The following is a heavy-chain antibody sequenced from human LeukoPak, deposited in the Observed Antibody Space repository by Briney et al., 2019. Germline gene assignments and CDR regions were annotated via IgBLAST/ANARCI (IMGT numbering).Heavy chain of an antibody. D-gene: IGHD4-17*01. CDR1: GFTFSSYA. CDR3: AKTGYGDYVSIDWFDP. Sequence: GGSLRLSCAASGFTFSSYAMSWVRQAPGKGLEWVSAISGSGGSTYYADSVKGRFTISRDNSKNTLYLQMNSLRAEDTAVYYCAKTGYGDYVSIDWFDPWGQGTLVTVSS. CDR2: ISGSGGST. J-gene: IGHJ5*02. V-gene: IGHV3-23*01.